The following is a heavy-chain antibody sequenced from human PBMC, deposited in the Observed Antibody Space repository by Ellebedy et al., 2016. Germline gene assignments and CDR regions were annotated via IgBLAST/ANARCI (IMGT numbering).Heavy chain of an antibody. D-gene: IGHD3-22*01. CDR3: AKSYGNGYSPDY. J-gene: IGHJ4*02. CDR1: GFTFSNYA. Sequence: GGSLRLSCAASGFTFSNYAMSWVRQAPGKGLEWVSSISGSGGSTYYAESVKGRFTMSRDNSKNTLYLRMDSLRAEDTAVYSCAKSYGNGYSPDYWGQGTLVTVSS. CDR2: ISGSGGST. V-gene: IGHV3-23*01.